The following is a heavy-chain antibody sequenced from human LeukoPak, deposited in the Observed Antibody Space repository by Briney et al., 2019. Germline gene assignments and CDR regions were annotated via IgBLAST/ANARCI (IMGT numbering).Heavy chain of an antibody. D-gene: IGHD6-6*01. J-gene: IGHJ4*02. CDR1: GTTFHYAW. CDR2: IKPKADGGTT. Sequence: GGSLRLSCAASGTTFHYAWMTWVRQGPGKGLEWVGRIKPKADGGTTDYAAPVKGRFTISRDDSKNTFFVQMNNLKTEDTAVYFCTTGSTVFDSWGQGTLVTVSS. V-gene: IGHV3-15*01. CDR3: TTGSTVFDS.